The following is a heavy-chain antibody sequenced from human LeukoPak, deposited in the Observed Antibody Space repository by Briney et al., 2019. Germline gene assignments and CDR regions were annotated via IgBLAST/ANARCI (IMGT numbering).Heavy chain of an antibody. CDR2: INSEGSST. D-gene: IGHD4/OR15-4a*01. CDR1: GFTFSSHW. V-gene: IGHV3-74*01. CDR3: ARDRSLTFDY. J-gene: IGHJ4*02. Sequence: PGGSLRLSFVASGFTFSSHWMNWVRQGPRKGLVWVSRINSEGSSTSYADSVKGRFTISRDNAKNTLYLQMNSLRAEDTAVYYCARDRSLTFDYWGQGTPVTVSS.